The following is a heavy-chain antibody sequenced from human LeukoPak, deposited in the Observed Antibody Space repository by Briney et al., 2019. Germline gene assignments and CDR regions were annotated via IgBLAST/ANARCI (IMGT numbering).Heavy chain of an antibody. J-gene: IGHJ4*02. Sequence: GGSLRLSCVASGFAFSSYSINWVRQAPGKGLEWVSAISSTSTYMFYADSVKGRFTISGDNAKNSLFLQMNSLRAEDTAVYYCAKVGTGNQYGSGDFDSWGQGALVTVSS. CDR1: GFAFSSYS. CDR3: AKVGTGNQYGSGDFDS. V-gene: IGHV3-21*01. CDR2: ISSTSTYM. D-gene: IGHD3-10*01.